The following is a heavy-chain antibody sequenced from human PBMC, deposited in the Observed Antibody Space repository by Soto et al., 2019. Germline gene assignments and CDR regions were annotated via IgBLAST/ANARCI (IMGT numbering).Heavy chain of an antibody. CDR2: ISSSSGYT. CDR3: AKEYGRLDY. CDR1: GFTFSDYY. V-gene: IGHV3-11*06. Sequence: SGGSLRLSCADSGFTFSDYYLSWIRQAPGKGLEWVSYISSSSGYTNYADSVKGRFTISRDNAKNSLYLQMNSLRAEDTAVYYCAKEYGRLDYWGQGTLVTVSS. J-gene: IGHJ4*02. D-gene: IGHD4-17*01.